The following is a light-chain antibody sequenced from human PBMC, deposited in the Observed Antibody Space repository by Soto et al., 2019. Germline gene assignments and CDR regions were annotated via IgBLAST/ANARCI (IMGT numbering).Light chain of an antibody. CDR2: DAS. Sequence: AIQLKQSPSSLPASVGDRVIISCRASQGISSALAWYQQKPGRAPRLLIYDASSLQSGVPSRFSGSGSGADFTLTISSLQPEDFATYYCQQFHSYALTFGGGTKV. CDR1: QGISSA. CDR3: QQFHSYALT. J-gene: IGKJ4*01. V-gene: IGKV1-13*02.